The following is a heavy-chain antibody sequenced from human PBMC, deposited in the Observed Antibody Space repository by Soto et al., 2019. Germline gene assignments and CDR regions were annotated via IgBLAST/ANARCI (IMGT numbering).Heavy chain of an antibody. J-gene: IGHJ2*01. CDR3: ARPSQSWPGGWYVDL. Sequence: QVQLVQSGAEVKKPGSSVKVSCKASGGTFSSYSINWVRQAPGQGLEWMGGIIPIFGTANNAQKFRGRVTLTADESTSTAHIELSSLRNDDTAVYYCARPSQSWPGGWYVDLWGRGTLVTVAS. CDR1: GGTFSSYS. D-gene: IGHD2-15*01. V-gene: IGHV1-69*01. CDR2: IIPIFGTA.